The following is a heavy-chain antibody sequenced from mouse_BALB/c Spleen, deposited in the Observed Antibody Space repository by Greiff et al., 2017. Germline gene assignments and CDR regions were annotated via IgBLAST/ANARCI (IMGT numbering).Heavy chain of an antibody. D-gene: IGHD2-1*01. Sequence: QVQLQQSGPELVKPGASVKISCKASGYAFSSSWMNWVKQRPGQGLEWIGRIYPGDGDTNYNGKFKGKATLTADKSSSTAYMQLSSLTSVDSAVYFCAREDYGNFWFAYWGQGTLVTVSA. J-gene: IGHJ3*01. CDR3: AREDYGNFWFAY. CDR1: GYAFSSSW. CDR2: IYPGDGDT. V-gene: IGHV1-82*01.